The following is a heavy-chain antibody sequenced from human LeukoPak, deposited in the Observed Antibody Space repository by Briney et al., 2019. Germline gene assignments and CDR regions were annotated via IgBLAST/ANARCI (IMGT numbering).Heavy chain of an antibody. D-gene: IGHD3-10*01. CDR3: ARGSYGSGSYTFDY. CDR1: GFTFSSYS. CDR2: ISSSSSYI. J-gene: IGHJ4*02. V-gene: IGHV3-21*01. Sequence: PGGSLSLSCAASGFTFSSYSINWVRQAPGKGLECVSSISSSSSYIYYADSVKGRFTISRDNAKNSLYLQMNSLRAEDTAVYYCARGSYGSGSYTFDYWGQGTLVTVSS.